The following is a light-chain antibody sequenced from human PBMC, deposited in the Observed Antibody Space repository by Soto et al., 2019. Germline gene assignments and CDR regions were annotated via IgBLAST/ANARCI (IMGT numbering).Light chain of an antibody. CDR3: QQGSRTLT. J-gene: IGKJ4*01. CDR1: QSIDRY. V-gene: IGKV1-39*01. CDR2: GAS. Sequence: DIQMTQSPSSLSASVGDRVTITCRASQSIDRYLNWYQQKPGTAPKLLISGASSLRSGAPSRFSGSGSGTDFTLTINSLQPEDFATYYCQQGSRTLTFGGGTKVDIK.